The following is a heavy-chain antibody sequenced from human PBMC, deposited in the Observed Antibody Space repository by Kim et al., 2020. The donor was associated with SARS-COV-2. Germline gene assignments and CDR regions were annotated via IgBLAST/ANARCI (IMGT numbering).Heavy chain of an antibody. CDR1: GFTFSSYG. Sequence: GGSLRLSCAASGFTFSSYGMHWVRQAPGKGLEWVAVISYDGSNKYYADSVKGRFTISRDNSENTLYLQMNSLRAEDTAVYYCAKSVAGTSYYYYGMDVWGQGTTVTVSS. D-gene: IGHD6-19*01. CDR2: ISYDGSNK. CDR3: AKSVAGTSYYYYGMDV. V-gene: IGHV3-30*18. J-gene: IGHJ6*02.